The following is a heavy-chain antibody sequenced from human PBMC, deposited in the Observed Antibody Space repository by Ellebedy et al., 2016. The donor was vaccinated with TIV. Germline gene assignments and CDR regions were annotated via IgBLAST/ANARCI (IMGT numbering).Heavy chain of an antibody. Sequence: SETLSLXCTVSGGSISSYYWSWIRQPPGKGLEWIGFIYYSGSTNYNPSLKSRVTISVDTSKNQFSLKLSSVTAADTAVYYCARGGYSYGRFDYWGQGTLVTVSS. CDR2: IYYSGST. CDR1: GGSISSYY. V-gene: IGHV4-59*13. CDR3: ARGGYSYGRFDY. J-gene: IGHJ4*02. D-gene: IGHD5-18*01.